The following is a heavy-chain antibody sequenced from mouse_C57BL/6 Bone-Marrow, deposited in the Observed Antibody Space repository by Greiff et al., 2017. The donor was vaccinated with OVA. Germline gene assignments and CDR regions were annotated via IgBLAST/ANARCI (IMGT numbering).Heavy chain of an antibody. D-gene: IGHD1-1*02. Sequence: EVNVVESGGGLVQSGRSLRLSCATSGFTFSDFYMEWVRQAPGKGLEWIAASRNKANDYTTEYSASVKGRFIVSRDTSQSILYLQMNALRAEDTAIYYCARDALGGNFDYWGQGTTLTVSS. CDR1: GFTFSDFY. CDR2: SRNKANDYTT. CDR3: ARDALGGNFDY. J-gene: IGHJ2*01. V-gene: IGHV7-1*01.